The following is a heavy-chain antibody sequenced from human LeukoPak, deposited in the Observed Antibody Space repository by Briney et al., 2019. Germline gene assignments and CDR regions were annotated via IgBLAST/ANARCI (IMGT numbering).Heavy chain of an antibody. V-gene: IGHV4-59*01. J-gene: IGHJ4*02. CDR1: GGSISSYY. CDR2: IYYSGST. CDR3: ARGAAGYSYG. Sequence: SETLSLTCTVSGGSISSYYWTWIRQPPGKGLEWIGYIYYSGSTNYNPSLKSRVTISIDTSKNQFSLRLSSVTAADTAVYYCARGAAGYSYGWGQGTLVTVSS. D-gene: IGHD5-18*01.